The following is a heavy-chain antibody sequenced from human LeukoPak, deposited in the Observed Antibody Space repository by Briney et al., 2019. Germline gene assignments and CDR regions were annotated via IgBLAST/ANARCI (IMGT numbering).Heavy chain of an antibody. CDR3: ARAGRWVGATSYWYFDL. J-gene: IGHJ2*01. D-gene: IGHD1-26*01. V-gene: IGHV6-1*01. Sequence: SQTLSLTCAISGDSVSSNSAAWNSIRQSPSRGLEWLGRTYYRSKWYNDYAVSVKSRITINPDTSKNQFSLQLNSVTPEDTAVYYCARAGRWVGATSYWYFDLWGRGIQVTVSS. CDR1: GDSVSSNSAA. CDR2: TYYRSKWYN.